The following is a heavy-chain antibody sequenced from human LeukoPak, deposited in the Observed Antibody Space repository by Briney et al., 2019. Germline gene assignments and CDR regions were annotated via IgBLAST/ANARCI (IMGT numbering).Heavy chain of an antibody. CDR2: INPGDSDT. Sequence: GESLKISCKGSGYSFTSYWSGWVRQMPGKGLEWMGIINPGDSDTRYSPSFQGQVTFSADKSISTAYLQWSSLKASDTAMYYCARVLSGARYYYYGMDVWGQGTKV. V-gene: IGHV5-51*01. CDR1: GYSFTSYW. CDR3: ARVLSGARYYYYGMDV. J-gene: IGHJ6*02. D-gene: IGHD2-15*01.